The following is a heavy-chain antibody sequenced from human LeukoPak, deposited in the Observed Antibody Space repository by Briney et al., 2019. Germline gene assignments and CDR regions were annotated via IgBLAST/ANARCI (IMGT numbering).Heavy chain of an antibody. CDR3: ARVGVAYCSSTSCYVGGWFDP. V-gene: IGHV4-34*01. Sequence: TSETLSLTCAVFGGSFSGYYWNWIRQPPGKGLEWIGEIYHSGSTNYNPSLKSRVTISVDKSKNQFSLKLSSATAADTAVYYCARVGVAYCSSTSCYVGGWFDPWGQGTLVTVSS. CDR1: GGSFSGYY. CDR2: IYHSGST. D-gene: IGHD2-2*01. J-gene: IGHJ5*02.